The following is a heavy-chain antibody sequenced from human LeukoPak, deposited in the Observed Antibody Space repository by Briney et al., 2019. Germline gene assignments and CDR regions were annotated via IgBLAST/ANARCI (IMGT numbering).Heavy chain of an antibody. CDR3: SKARGYSSNSIYFDY. J-gene: IGHJ4*02. Sequence: GGSLRLSCAASGFTFDDYSMYWVRHAPGRGLEGVSGISWNGGSIAYADSVKGRFSISRDSAKNSLYLQMNNLRGDDMALYYCSKARGYSSNSIYFDYWGQGTLVTVSS. D-gene: IGHD5-18*01. CDR1: GFTFDDYS. V-gene: IGHV3-9*03. CDR2: ISWNGGSI.